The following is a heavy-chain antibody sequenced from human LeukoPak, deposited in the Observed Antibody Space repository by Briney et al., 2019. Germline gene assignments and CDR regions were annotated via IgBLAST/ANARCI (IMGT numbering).Heavy chain of an antibody. CDR1: GFTFSSYG. J-gene: IGHJ4*02. CDR2: IRYDGSNK. CDR3: AKTRARVVPAATYDY. D-gene: IGHD2-2*01. V-gene: IGHV3-30*02. Sequence: PGGSLRLSCAASGFTFSSYGMHWVRQAPGKGLEWVAFIRYDGSNKYYADSVKGRFTISRDNSKNTLYLQMNSLRAEDTAVYYCAKTRARVVPAATYDYWGQGTRVTVSS.